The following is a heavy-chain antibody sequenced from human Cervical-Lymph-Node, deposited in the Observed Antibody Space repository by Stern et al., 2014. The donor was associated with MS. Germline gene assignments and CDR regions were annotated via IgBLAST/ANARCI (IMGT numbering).Heavy chain of an antibody. D-gene: IGHD6-13*01. CDR2: IYWDDDK. CDR3: AHSDSSSLGTETYYYYGMDV. CDR1: GFSLSTSGVG. J-gene: IGHJ6*02. Sequence: QVTLKESGPTLVKPTQTLTLTCTFSGFSLSTSGVGVGWIRQPPGKALEWLALIYWDDDKRYSPSLKSRLTITKDTSKNQVVLTMTNMDPVDTATYYCAHSDSSSLGTETYYYYGMDVWGQVTTVTVSS. V-gene: IGHV2-5*02.